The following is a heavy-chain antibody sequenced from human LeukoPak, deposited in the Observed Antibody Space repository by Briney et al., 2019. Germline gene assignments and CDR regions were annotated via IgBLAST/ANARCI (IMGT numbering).Heavy chain of an antibody. CDR3: ARVGGSSILDAFDI. CDR2: IIPIFGTA. V-gene: IGHV1-69*05. J-gene: IGHJ3*02. D-gene: IGHD1-26*01. CDR1: GYTFTSYY. Sequence: SVKVSCKASGYTFTSYYMHWVRQAPGQGLEWMGGIIPIFGTANYAQKFQGRVTITTDESTSTAYMELSSLRSEDTAVYYCARVGGSSILDAFDIWGQGTMVTVSS.